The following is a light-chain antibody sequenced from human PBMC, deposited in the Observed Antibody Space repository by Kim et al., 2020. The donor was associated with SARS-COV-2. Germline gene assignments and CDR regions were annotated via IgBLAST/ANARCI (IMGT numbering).Light chain of an antibody. J-gene: IGKJ4*01. Sequence: EIVLTQSPDTLSLSPGERATFSCRASQSVSNYLAWYQQKPGQAPRLLIHGASTRATGIPDRFSGSGSGTDFALTITRLEPEDFAVYYCQQYETSPLTFGGGTKVESK. V-gene: IGKV3-20*01. CDR1: QSVSNY. CDR3: QQYETSPLT. CDR2: GAS.